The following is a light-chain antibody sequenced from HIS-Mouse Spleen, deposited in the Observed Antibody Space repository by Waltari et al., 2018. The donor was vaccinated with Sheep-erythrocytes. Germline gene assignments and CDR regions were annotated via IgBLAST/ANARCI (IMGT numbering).Light chain of an antibody. V-gene: IGLV2-14*03. Sequence: QSALTQPASVSGSPGQSITISCTVTSSDVGCYNYVSWYQQHPGKAPKLMIYDGSKRPSGVSNRFSGSKSGNTASLTISGLQAEDEADYYCSSYTSSSTWVFGGGTKLTVL. CDR3: SSYTSSSTWV. CDR2: DGS. J-gene: IGLJ3*02. CDR1: SSDVGCYNY.